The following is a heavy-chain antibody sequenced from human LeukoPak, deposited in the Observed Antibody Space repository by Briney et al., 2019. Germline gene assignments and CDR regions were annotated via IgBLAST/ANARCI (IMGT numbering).Heavy chain of an antibody. CDR2: INHSGRT. V-gene: IGHV4-34*01. Sequence: PSETLSLTCAVYGGSFSGYYWSWIRQPPGKGLEWIGEINHSGRTNYSPSLKSRVTISVDTSKNQFSLKLSSVTATDTAVYYRARTGAAGESSGFYLRLFDYWGQGTLVTVSS. J-gene: IGHJ4*02. D-gene: IGHD3-22*01. CDR3: ARTGAAGESSGFYLRLFDY. CDR1: GGSFSGYY.